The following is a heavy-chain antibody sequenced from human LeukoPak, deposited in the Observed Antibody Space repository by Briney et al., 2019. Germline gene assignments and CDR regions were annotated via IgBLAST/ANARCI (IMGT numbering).Heavy chain of an antibody. CDR3: ASWGATHHSFDY. CDR1: GGSISSSSYY. J-gene: IGHJ4*02. Sequence: SETLSLTCTVSGGSISSSSYYWGWIRQPPGKGLEWIGSIYYSGRTYYNPSLKSRVTVSVDTSKNQFSRKLTSVTAADTAVYYCASWGATHHSFDYWGQGTLVTVSS. V-gene: IGHV4-39*01. CDR2: IYYSGRT. D-gene: IGHD1-26*01.